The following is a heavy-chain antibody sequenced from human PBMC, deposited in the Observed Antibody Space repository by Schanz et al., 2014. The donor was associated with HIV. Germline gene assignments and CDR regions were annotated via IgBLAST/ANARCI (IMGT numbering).Heavy chain of an antibody. Sequence: VQLVESGGGLVKPGGSLRLSCTASGFTFSDYYMTWIRQPPGKGLDWISYISGSGATIYYADSVKGRFTISRDNAKNSLYLQLNSLRAEDTAVYYCARGVFSDFFDSWGQGALVTVSS. CDR2: ISGSGATI. CDR3: ARGVFSDFFDS. J-gene: IGHJ4*02. V-gene: IGHV3-11*01. CDR1: GFTFSDYY. D-gene: IGHD2-21*02.